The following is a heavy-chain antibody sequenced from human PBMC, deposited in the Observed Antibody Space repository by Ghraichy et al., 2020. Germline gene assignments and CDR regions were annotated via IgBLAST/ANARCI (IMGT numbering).Heavy chain of an antibody. CDR3: ARDHYYGSGSHRPRYGMDV. CDR1: GSTFSRYW. J-gene: IGHJ6*02. CDR2: INQDGSEK. Sequence: LSLTCAASGSTFSRYWMNWVRQAPGKGLECVANINQDGSEKYYVDSVKGRFTISRDNDKMSLYLQMNSLRAEDTAVYYCARDHYYGSGSHRPRYGMDVWGPGTTVTVSS. V-gene: IGHV3-7*01. D-gene: IGHD3-10*01.